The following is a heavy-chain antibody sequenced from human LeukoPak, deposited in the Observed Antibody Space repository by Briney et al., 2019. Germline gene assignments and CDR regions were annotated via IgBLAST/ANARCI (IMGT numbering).Heavy chain of an antibody. J-gene: IGHJ4*02. Sequence: SVKVSCKASGGTFSSYAISWVRQAPGQGLEWMGGIIPIFGTANYAQKFQGRVTITADESTSTAYMELSSLRSEDTAVYYCASPQRDCSSTSCYVGLFDYWGQGTLVTVSS. V-gene: IGHV1-69*13. CDR3: ASPQRDCSSTSCYVGLFDY. CDR2: IIPIFGTA. D-gene: IGHD2-2*01. CDR1: GGTFSSYA.